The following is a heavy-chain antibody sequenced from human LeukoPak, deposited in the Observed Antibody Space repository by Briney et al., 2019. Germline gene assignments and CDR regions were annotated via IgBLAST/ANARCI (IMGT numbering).Heavy chain of an antibody. Sequence: GGSLRLSCAASGFTFSSYAMSWVRQAPGKGLEWVSAISGSGGSTYYADSVKGRFTISRDNSKNTLYLQMNSPRAEDTAVYYCAKTERFLEWLFRYWGQGTLVTVSS. CDR2: ISGSGGST. CDR1: GFTFSSYA. J-gene: IGHJ4*02. V-gene: IGHV3-23*01. D-gene: IGHD3-3*01. CDR3: AKTERFLEWLFRY.